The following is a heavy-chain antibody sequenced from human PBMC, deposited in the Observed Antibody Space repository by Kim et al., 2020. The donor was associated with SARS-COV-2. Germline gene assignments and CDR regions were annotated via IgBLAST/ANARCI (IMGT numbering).Heavy chain of an antibody. CDR3: ARVRGSLDY. V-gene: IGHV1-3*01. CDR2: TP. Sequence: TPKHDKKFRGRATITRDTSASTAYMERSSLRSEDTAVYYCARVRGSLDYWGQGTLVTVSS. D-gene: IGHD1-26*01. J-gene: IGHJ4*02.